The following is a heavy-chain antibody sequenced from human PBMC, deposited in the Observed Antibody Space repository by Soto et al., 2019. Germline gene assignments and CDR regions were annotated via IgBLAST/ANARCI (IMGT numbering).Heavy chain of an antibody. CDR1: GYTFTGYY. CDR3: ARGYSSSWYLDGMDV. V-gene: IGHV1-2*04. Sequence: ASVKVSCKASGYTFTGYYMHWVRQAPGQGLEWMGWINPNSGGTNYAQKFQGWVTMTRDTSISTAYMELSRLRSDDTAVYYCARGYSSSWYLDGMDVWGQGTTVTVSS. CDR2: INPNSGGT. J-gene: IGHJ6*02. D-gene: IGHD6-13*01.